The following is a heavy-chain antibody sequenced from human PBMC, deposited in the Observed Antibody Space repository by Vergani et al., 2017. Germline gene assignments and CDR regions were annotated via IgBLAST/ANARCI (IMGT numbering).Heavy chain of an antibody. CDR2: ISGSGGST. CDR1: GFTFSSYA. V-gene: IGHV3-23*01. CDR3: ATSGVEMATILGY. D-gene: IGHD5-24*01. Sequence: EVQLLESGGGLVQPGGSLRLSCAASGFTFSSYAMSWVRQAPGKGLEWVAAISGSGGSTYYADSVKGRFTISRDNSKKTLYLQMNSLRAEDTAVYYCATSGVEMATILGYWGQGTLVTVSS. J-gene: IGHJ4*02.